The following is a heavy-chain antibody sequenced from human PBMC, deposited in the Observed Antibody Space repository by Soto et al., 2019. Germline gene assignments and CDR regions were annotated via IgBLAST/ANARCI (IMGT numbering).Heavy chain of an antibody. J-gene: IGHJ2*01. CDR3: VRTVGSSWFFDL. CDR1: NGSINSGDYY. V-gene: IGHV4-39*01. Sequence: QMQLRQSGPGLVKPLETLSLTCIVSNGSINSGDYYWGWVRQSPGKGLEWIGSISDSGTSYYTPSLQSRVTMSIDMSRNQFSLRLNSATAAGTAVYYCVRTVGSSWFFDLWGRGTLITVSS. CDR2: ISDSGTS. D-gene: IGHD3-10*01.